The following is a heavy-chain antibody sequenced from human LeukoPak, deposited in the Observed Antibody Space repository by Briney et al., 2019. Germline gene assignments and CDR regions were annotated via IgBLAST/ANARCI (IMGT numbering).Heavy chain of an antibody. D-gene: IGHD2-2*01. CDR1: GGSISSYY. CDR3: ATSQTPDIVVVPAGFDY. V-gene: IGHV4-59*08. Sequence: PSETLSLTCTVSGGSISSYYWSWIWQPPGKGLGWIGYIYYSGSTNYNPSLKSRVTISVDTSKNQFSLKLSSVTAADTAVYYCATSQTPDIVVVPAGFDYWGQGTLVTVSS. J-gene: IGHJ4*02. CDR2: IYYSGST.